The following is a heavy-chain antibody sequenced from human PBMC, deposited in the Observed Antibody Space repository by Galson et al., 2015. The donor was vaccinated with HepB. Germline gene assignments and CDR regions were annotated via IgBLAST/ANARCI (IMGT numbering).Heavy chain of an antibody. D-gene: IGHD2-15*01. CDR3: ARETRRGVVPLDY. J-gene: IGHJ4*02. V-gene: IGHV1-46*01. CDR2: INPSGGST. Sequence: QSGAEVKKPGESLKISCKASGYTFTSYYMHWVRQAPGQGLEWMGIINPSGGSTSYAQKFQGRVTMTRDTSTSTVYMELSSLRSEDTAVYYCARETRRGVVPLDYWGQGTLVTVSS. CDR1: GYTFTSYY.